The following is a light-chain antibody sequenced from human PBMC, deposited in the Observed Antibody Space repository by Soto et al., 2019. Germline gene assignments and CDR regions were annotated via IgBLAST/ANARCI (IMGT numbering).Light chain of an antibody. CDR2: DND. CDR3: GTWDTSLSVGV. Sequence: PGQKVTISCSGTSSNIENNYVFWYQQLPGTAPKLLIYDNDKRPSGIPDRFSGSKSGTSATLDITGLQTGDEADYYCGTWDTSLSVGVFGSGTKVTVL. V-gene: IGLV1-51*01. CDR1: SSNIENNY. J-gene: IGLJ1*01.